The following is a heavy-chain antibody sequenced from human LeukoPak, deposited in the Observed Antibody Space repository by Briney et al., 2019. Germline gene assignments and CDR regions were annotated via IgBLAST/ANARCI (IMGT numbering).Heavy chain of an antibody. J-gene: IGHJ3*02. CDR1: GDSVSSTSAA. V-gene: IGHV6-1*01. CDR3: ARSSAFDI. Sequence: SQTLSLTCAISGDSVSSTSAAWNWIGQSPSRGLEWLGRTYYRSKWFYDYALSVKSRITISPDTSKNQFSLQLNSVTPEDTAVYYCARSSAFDIWGQGTMVTVSS. CDR2: TYYRSKWFY.